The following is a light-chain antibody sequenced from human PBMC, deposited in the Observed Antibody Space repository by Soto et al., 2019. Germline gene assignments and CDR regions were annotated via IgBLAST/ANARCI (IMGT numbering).Light chain of an antibody. V-gene: IGLV4-69*01. CDR1: SGHSSYA. CDR2: LNSDGSH. CDR3: QTWGTGIQV. J-gene: IGLJ2*01. Sequence: QSVLTQSPSASASLGASVKLTCTLSSGHSSYAIAWHQQQPEKDPRYLMKLNSDGSHSKGDGIPDRFSGSSSGAERYLTISSPQSEDEADYYSQTWGTGIQVFGGGTQLTVL.